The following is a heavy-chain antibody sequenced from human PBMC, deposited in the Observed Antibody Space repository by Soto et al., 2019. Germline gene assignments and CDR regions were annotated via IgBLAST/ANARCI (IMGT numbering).Heavy chain of an antibody. V-gene: IGHV3-30*18. J-gene: IGHJ4*02. D-gene: IGHD6-13*01. CDR1: GFTFSSYG. CDR3: AKASRLYSSSSYYFDY. Sequence: GESLRLSCAASGFTFSSYGMHWVRQAPGKGLEWVAVISYDGSNNYYADTVKGRFTISRDNSKNTLYLQMNSLRAEDTAVYYCAKASRLYSSSSYYFDYWGQGTLVTVSS. CDR2: ISYDGSNN.